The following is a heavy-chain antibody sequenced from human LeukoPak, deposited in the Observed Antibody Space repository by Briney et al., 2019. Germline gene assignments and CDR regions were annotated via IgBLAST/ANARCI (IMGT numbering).Heavy chain of an antibody. CDR1: GLTLSNYW. Sequence: SGGSLRLSCAASGLTLSNYWMHWVRQAPGKGLVWVSRINSDGSSTTYADYVKGRFTISRDNAKNTLYLQMNSLRAEDTAVYYCVRGGMRWELLGDAFEIWGQGTMVTVSS. CDR3: VRGGMRWELLGDAFEI. V-gene: IGHV3-74*01. D-gene: IGHD1-26*01. CDR2: INSDGSST. J-gene: IGHJ3*02.